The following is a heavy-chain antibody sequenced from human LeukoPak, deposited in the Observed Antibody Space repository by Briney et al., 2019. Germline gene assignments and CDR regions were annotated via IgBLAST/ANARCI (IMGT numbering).Heavy chain of an antibody. V-gene: IGHV1-46*01. Sequence: ASGKSSCKASGYIFTNYFMHWVRQAPGQGLEWMGLINPSGSRTNYAQKFQGRVTMTRDTSTSTVYMDLSSLRSDDTAVDYCARGGHLRYDDTGVDYWGHGTLVTVSS. CDR2: INPSGSRT. D-gene: IGHD2-8*02. CDR1: GYIFTNYF. J-gene: IGHJ4*01. CDR3: ARGGHLRYDDTGVDY.